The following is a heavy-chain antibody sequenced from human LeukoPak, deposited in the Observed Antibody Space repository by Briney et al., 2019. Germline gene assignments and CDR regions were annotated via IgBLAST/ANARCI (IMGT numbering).Heavy chain of an antibody. D-gene: IGHD2-8*01. CDR3: VNRYGTKGVCYGSSFDI. V-gene: IGHV4-39*07. Sequence: SETLSLTCTVSGGSINSNSYYWGWLRQPPGKGLEWIGSIYYSGSTYYNPSLKSRFTISVDTSKNQFSLKVTSVTAAAPAVYYCVNRYGTKGVCYGSSFDIWGQGTMVTVSS. CDR1: GGSINSNSYY. CDR2: IYYSGST. J-gene: IGHJ3*02.